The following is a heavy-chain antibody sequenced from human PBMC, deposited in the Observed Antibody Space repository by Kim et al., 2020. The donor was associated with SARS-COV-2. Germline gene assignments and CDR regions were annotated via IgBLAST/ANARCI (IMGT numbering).Heavy chain of an antibody. CDR2: ISGSGGST. Sequence: RGSLRLSCAASGFTFSSYAMSWVRQAPGKGLEWVSAISGSGGSTYYADSVKGRFTISRDNSKNTLYLQMNSLRAEDTAVYYCAKSDGAGRRYFDWLLTTFDAFDIWGQGTMVTVSS. J-gene: IGHJ3*02. V-gene: IGHV3-23*01. CDR1: GFTFSSYA. D-gene: IGHD3-9*01. CDR3: AKSDGAGRRYFDWLLTTFDAFDI.